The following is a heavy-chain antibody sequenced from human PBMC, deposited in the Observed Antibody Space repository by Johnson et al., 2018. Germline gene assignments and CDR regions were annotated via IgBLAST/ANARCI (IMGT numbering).Heavy chain of an antibody. CDR2: IKQDGSEK. D-gene: IGHD6-13*01. CDR1: GFTFSSYW. V-gene: IGHV3-7*01. J-gene: IGHJ6*03. Sequence: VQLVESGGGLVQXGGSLRLSCAASGFTFSSYWMSWVRQAPGKGLEWVANIKQDGSEKYYVDSGKGRFTISRDNAKNSLYLQMNSLRDEDTAVYYCARDMAAAGLYYYYYMDVWGKGTTVTVSS. CDR3: ARDMAAAGLYYYYYMDV.